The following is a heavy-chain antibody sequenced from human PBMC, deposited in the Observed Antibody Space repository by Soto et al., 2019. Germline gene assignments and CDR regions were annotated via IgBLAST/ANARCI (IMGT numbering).Heavy chain of an antibody. CDR1: GDSISSSSYY. D-gene: IGHD2-2*01. CDR2: INYSGST. Sequence: SETLSLTCTVSGDSISSSSYYWGWIRQTPGKGMEWIAIINYSGSTYYNPSLKSRITISVDTSKNQFSLKLNSMTAADTAIYYCVRYFYGTNCYGGAARTGNFFDYWGQGILVTVSS. V-gene: IGHV4-39*01. J-gene: IGHJ4*02. CDR3: VRYFYGTNCYGGAARTGNFFDY.